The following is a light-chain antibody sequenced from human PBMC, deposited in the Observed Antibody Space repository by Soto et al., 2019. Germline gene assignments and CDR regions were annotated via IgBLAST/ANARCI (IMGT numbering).Light chain of an antibody. CDR1: QSIRSY. CDR3: QQTSSTPT. Sequence: DIQLTQSPSSLSASVGDRVTITCRASQSIRSYLNWYQQKPGKAPKLLIYAASSLQTGVSSRFSGSGSGTDFTLTISNLQPEDFATYYCQQTSSTPTFGGGTKVDNK. J-gene: IGKJ4*01. V-gene: IGKV1-39*01. CDR2: AAS.